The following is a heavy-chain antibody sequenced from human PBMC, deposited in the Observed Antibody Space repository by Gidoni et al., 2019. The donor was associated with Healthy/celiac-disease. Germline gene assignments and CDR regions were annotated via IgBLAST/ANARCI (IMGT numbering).Heavy chain of an antibody. D-gene: IGHD6-6*01. Sequence: EVQLLESGGGLVQPGGSLRLSCAASGFTFSSYAMSWVRQAPGEGLEWVSAISGSGGSTYYADSVKGRFTISRDNSKNTLYLQMNSLRAEDTAVYYCAKGYYSSSGETYYYYYMDVWGKGTTVTVSS. V-gene: IGHV3-23*01. CDR1: GFTFSSYA. CDR3: AKGYYSSSGETYYYYYMDV. CDR2: ISGSGGST. J-gene: IGHJ6*03.